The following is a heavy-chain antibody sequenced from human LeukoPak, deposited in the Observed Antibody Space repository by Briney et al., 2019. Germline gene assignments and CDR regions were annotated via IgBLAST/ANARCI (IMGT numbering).Heavy chain of an antibody. CDR1: GGSISSVGYS. CDR2: IYHSGST. D-gene: IGHD2-15*01. Sequence: SKTLSLTCAVSGGSISSVGYSWSWIRQPPGKGLEWIGYIYHSGSTYYNPSLKSRVTISVDRSKNQFSLKLSSVTAADTAMYYCARGGEYCSGGSCYWWFDPWGQGTLVSVSS. J-gene: IGHJ5*02. CDR3: ARGGEYCSGGSCYWWFDP. V-gene: IGHV4-30-2*01.